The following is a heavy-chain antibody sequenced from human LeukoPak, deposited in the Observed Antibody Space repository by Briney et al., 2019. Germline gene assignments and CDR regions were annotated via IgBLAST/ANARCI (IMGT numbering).Heavy chain of an antibody. V-gene: IGHV4-59*01. CDR3: ARRDGYNWGYFQH. CDR2: IYYSGTT. J-gene: IGHJ1*01. CDR1: GGSISSFY. Sequence: SETLSLTCTVSGGSISSFYWTWIRQPPGKGLEWIGYIYYSGTTNYNPSLKSRVTISVDTSKNQFSLKLSSVTAADTAVYYCARRDGYNWGYFQHWGQGTRVTASS. D-gene: IGHD5-24*01.